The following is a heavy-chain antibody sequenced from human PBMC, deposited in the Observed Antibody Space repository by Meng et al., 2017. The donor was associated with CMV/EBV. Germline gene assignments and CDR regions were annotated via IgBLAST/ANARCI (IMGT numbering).Heavy chain of an antibody. CDR2: IIPIFGTA. J-gene: IGHJ5*02. Sequence: QGQLGQAGAEGKKPGVSVKVSCKASGGTFSSYAISWVRQAPGQGLEWMGGIIPIFGTANYAQKFQGRVTITADESTSTAYMELSSLRSEDTAVYYCARDYSGIAARPGFDPWGQGTLVTVSS. V-gene: IGHV1-69*12. CDR1: GGTFSSYA. D-gene: IGHD6-6*01. CDR3: ARDYSGIAARPGFDP.